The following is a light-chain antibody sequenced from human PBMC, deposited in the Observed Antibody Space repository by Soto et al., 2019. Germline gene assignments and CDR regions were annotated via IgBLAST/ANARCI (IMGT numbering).Light chain of an antibody. CDR2: AAS. CDR3: PEHNGALPVA. Sequence: DIQMTQSPSSLSASVGDRGTITCRASQDIDQSVVWYQQKPGQVPNLLIYAASTLHSGVPSRFSGSGSVAHFTLPITGLQPEDVATYYFPEHNGALPVAFGPGTTVDV. V-gene: IGKV1-27*01. CDR1: QDIDQS. J-gene: IGKJ3*01.